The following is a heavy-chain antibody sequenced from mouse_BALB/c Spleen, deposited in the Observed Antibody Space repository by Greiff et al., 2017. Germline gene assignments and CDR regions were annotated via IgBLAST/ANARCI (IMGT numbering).Heavy chain of an antibody. V-gene: IGHV5-6-3*01. CDR1: GFTFSSYG. J-gene: IGHJ4*01. CDR2: INSNGGST. Sequence: EVQLVESGGGLVKPGGSLKLSCAASGFTFSSYGMSWVRQTPDKRLELVATINSNGGSTYYPDSVKGRFTISRDNAKNTLYLQMSSLKSEDTAMYYCARGGEYYAMDYWGQGTSVTVSS. CDR3: ARGGEYYAMDY.